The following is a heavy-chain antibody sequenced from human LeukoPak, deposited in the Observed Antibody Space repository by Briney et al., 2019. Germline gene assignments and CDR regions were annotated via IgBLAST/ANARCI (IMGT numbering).Heavy chain of an antibody. D-gene: IGHD2-15*01. CDR2: IRYDGSNK. J-gene: IGHJ6*03. V-gene: IGHV3-30*02. CDR1: GFTFSSYG. CDR3: AKHRTQSDNYYIDV. Sequence: PGGSLRLSCAASGFTFSSYGMHWVRQTPGKGLEWVAFIRYDGSNKYYADSVEGRITISRDNPNNTLWLQMNSLRVEDTAVYYCAKHRTQSDNYYIDVWGRGTTVTVSS.